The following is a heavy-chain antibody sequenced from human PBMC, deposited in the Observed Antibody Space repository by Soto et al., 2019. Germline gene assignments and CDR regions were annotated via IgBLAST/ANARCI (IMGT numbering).Heavy chain of an antibody. D-gene: IGHD6-13*01. Sequence: EVQLVESGGGLVQPGGSLRLSCAASGFTVSSNYMSWVRQAPGKGLEWVSVIYSGGSTYYADSVKGRFTISRDNSKNTLYLQVNSLRAEDTAVYYCARTYSSSWYWIDYWGQGTLVTVSS. J-gene: IGHJ4*02. CDR3: ARTYSSSWYWIDY. CDR1: GFTVSSNY. CDR2: IYSGGST. V-gene: IGHV3-66*01.